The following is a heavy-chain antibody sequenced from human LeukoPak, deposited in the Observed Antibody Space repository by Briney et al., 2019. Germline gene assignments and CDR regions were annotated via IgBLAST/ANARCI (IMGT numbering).Heavy chain of an antibody. CDR1: GFTFSSYA. Sequence: GGSLRLSCAASGFTFSSYAMHWVRQAPGKGLEWVAVISYDGSNKYYADSVKGRFTISRDNSNNTLYLQMNSLRTDDTAVYYCARAVMGWDSSGYYYVSGPDYWGQGTLVTVSS. V-gene: IGHV3-30-3*01. CDR3: ARAVMGWDSSGYYYVSGPDY. D-gene: IGHD3-22*01. J-gene: IGHJ4*02. CDR2: ISYDGSNK.